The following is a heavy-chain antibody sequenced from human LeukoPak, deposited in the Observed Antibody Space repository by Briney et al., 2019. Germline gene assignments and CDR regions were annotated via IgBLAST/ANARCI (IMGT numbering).Heavy chain of an antibody. V-gene: IGHV4-39*01. CDR2: IYYSGST. CDR1: GGSISSSSYY. J-gene: IGHJ4*02. Sequence: SETLCLTCTVSGGSISSSSYYGGWIRQPPGKGLEWIGSIYYSGSTYYNPSLKSRVTISVDTSKNQFSLKLSSVTAADTAVYYCALGIAGAFNYWGQGTLVTVSS. CDR3: ALGIAGAFNY. D-gene: IGHD1-26*01.